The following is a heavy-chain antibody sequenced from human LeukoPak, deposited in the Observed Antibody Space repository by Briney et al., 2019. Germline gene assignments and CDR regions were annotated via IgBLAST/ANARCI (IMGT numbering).Heavy chain of an antibody. Sequence: GGSLRLSCAASGFIFDDYAMHWVRQAPGKGLEWVSGISWNSGSIGYADSVKGRFTISRDNAKNSLYLQMNRLRAEDTALYYCAKGASTVVTLLDAFDIWGQGTMVTVSS. CDR3: AKGASTVVTLLDAFDI. J-gene: IGHJ3*02. V-gene: IGHV3-9*01. CDR1: GFIFDDYA. CDR2: ISWNSGSI. D-gene: IGHD4-23*01.